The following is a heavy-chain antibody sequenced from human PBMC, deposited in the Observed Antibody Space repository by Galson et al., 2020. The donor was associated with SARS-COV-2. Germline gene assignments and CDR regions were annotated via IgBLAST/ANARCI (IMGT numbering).Heavy chain of an antibody. CDR1: GYTFTSYY. V-gene: IGHV1-46*01. CDR2: INPSGGST. J-gene: IGHJ4*02. D-gene: IGHD3-10*01. CDR3: VSSIKRFGELLAFVY. Sequence: ASVKVSCKASGYTFTSYYMHWVRQAPGQGLEWMGIINPSGGSTSYAQKFQGRVTMTRDTSTSTVYMELSSLRSEDTAVYYCVSSIKRFGELLAFVYWGQGTLVTVSS.